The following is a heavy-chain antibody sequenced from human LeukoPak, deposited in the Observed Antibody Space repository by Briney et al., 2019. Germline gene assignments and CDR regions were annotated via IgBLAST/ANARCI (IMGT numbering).Heavy chain of an antibody. J-gene: IGHJ4*02. CDR2: ISSSSSTI. V-gene: IGHV3-48*01. CDR3: ARDAPAGYSSSWYSPIFDY. CDR1: GFTFSSYS. Sequence: GGSLRLSCAASGFTFSSYSMNWVRQAPGKGLEWVSYISSSSSTIYYADSVKGRFTISRDNAKNSPYLQMNSLRAEDTAVYYCARDAPAGYSSSWYSPIFDYWGQGTLVTVSS. D-gene: IGHD6-13*01.